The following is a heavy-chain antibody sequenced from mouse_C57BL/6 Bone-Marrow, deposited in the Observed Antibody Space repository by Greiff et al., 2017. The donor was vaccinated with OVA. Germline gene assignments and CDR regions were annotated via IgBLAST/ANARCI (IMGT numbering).Heavy chain of an antibody. J-gene: IGHJ1*03. CDR3: ARRESTRYFDV. V-gene: IGHV1-82*01. D-gene: IGHD5-1*01. CDR2: IYPGDGDT. CDR1: GYAFSSSW. Sequence: VQLQQSGPELVKPGASVKISCKASGYAFSSSWMNWVKQRPGKGLEWIGRIYPGDGDTNYNGKFKGKATLTADKSSSTAYMQLSSLTSEDSAVYFCARRESTRYFDVWGTGTTVTVSS.